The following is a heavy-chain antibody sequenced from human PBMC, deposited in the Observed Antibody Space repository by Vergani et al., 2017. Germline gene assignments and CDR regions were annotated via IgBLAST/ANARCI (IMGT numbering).Heavy chain of an antibody. CDR2: IYYSGST. CDR3: ATYSGYDLGPFDY. V-gene: IGHV4-39*01. D-gene: IGHD5-12*01. J-gene: IGHJ4*02. Sequence: QVQLQESGPGLVKPSETLSLTCTVSGGSISSSSYYWGWIRQPPGKGLEWIGSIYYSGSTYYNPSLKSRVTISVDTSKNQFSLKLSSVTAADTAVYYCATYSGYDLGPFDYWGQGTLVTVSS. CDR1: GGSISSSSYY.